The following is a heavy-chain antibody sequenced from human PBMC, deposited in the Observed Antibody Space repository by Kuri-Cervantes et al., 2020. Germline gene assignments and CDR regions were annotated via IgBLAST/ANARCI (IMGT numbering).Heavy chain of an antibody. Sequence: GESLKISCATSGFTFSNYGMNWVRQAPGKGLEWVSSISSGSSCIYYADSVKGRFTISRDNANNSLYLQMNSLGAEDMAMYYCARGPSSGWQKSAEYFHYWGQGILVTVSS. CDR3: ARGPSSGWQKSAEYFHY. CDR1: GFTFSNYG. CDR2: ISSGSSCI. J-gene: IGHJ1*01. D-gene: IGHD6-19*01. V-gene: IGHV3-21*01.